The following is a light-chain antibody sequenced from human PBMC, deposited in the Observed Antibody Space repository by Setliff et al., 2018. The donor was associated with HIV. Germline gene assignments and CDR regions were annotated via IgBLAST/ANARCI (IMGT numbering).Light chain of an antibody. J-gene: IGLJ1*01. CDR3: AAWDDRLNGFYV. Sequence: LTQPPSASGTPGQRVTISCSGSNSNIGSNTVNWYQQLPGTAPKLFIYSNDQRPSGVPDRFSGSKSGTSASLATSGLQSEDEANYYCAAWDDRLNGFYVFGTGTKVTVL. CDR2: SND. CDR1: NSNIGSNT. V-gene: IGLV1-44*01.